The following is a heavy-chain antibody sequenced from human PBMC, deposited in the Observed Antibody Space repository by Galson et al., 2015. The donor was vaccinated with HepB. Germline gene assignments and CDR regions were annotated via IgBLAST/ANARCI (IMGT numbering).Heavy chain of an antibody. V-gene: IGHV1-69*13. CDR2: IIPIFGTA. CDR1: GGTFSSYA. Sequence: SVKVSCKASGGTFSSYAMSWVRQAHGQGLEWMGGIIPIFGTANYAQKFQGRVTITADESTSTAYMELSSLRSEDTAVYYCAKDKYSSGWPAGDAFDIWGQGTMVTVSS. CDR3: AKDKYSSGWPAGDAFDI. J-gene: IGHJ3*02. D-gene: IGHD6-19*01.